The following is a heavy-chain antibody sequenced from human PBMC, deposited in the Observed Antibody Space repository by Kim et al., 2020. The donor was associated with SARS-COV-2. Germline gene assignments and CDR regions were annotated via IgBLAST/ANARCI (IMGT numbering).Heavy chain of an antibody. V-gene: IGHV4-59*08. CDR2: IYYSGST. Sequence: SETLSLTCTVSGGSISSYYWSSIRQPPGKGLEWIGYIYYSGSTNYNPSLKSRVTISVDTSKNQFSLKLSSVTAADTAAYYCARHVYYDSSGYSFDYWGQG. CDR3: ARHVYYDSSGYSFDY. CDR1: GGSISSYY. D-gene: IGHD3-22*01. J-gene: IGHJ4*02.